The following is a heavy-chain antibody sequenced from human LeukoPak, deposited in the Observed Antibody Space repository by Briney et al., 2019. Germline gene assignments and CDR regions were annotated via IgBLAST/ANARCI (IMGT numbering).Heavy chain of an antibody. CDR2: IYHSGST. V-gene: IGHV4-30-2*01. D-gene: IGHD5-18*01. J-gene: IGHJ5*02. Sequence: SETLSLTCTVSGGSISSGGYYWSWIRQPPGKGLEWIGYIYHSGSTYYNPSLKSRVTISVDRSKNQFSLKLSSVTAADTAVNYCARARGYSYGYWFDPWGQGTLVTVSS. CDR3: ARARGYSYGYWFDP. CDR1: GGSISSGGYY.